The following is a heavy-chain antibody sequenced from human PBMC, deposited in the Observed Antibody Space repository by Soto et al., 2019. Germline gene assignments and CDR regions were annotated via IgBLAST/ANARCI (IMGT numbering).Heavy chain of an antibody. D-gene: IGHD4-17*01. V-gene: IGHV3-23*01. CDR3: TKVRGDPV. CDR1: GFTFSNYA. J-gene: IGHJ6*03. CDR2: ISAGRST. Sequence: PGGSLRLSCAASGFTFSNYAMNWVRQAPGKGPEWVSGISAGRSTYYADSVKGRFTISRDNSKSTLFLQMDSLRAEDTALYYCTKVRGDPVWGKGTTVTV.